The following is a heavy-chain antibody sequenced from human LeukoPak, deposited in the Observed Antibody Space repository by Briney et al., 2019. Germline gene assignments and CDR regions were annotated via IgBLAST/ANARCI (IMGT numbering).Heavy chain of an antibody. D-gene: IGHD1-1*01. CDR2: INHSGST. Sequence: SETLSLTCAVYGGSFSGYYWSWIRQPPGKGLEWIGEINHSGSTNYNPSLKSRVTISVDSSKNQFSLKLSSVTAADTAGYYCGAEYTTGTPGWFDPWGQGTLVTVSS. CDR3: GAEYTTGTPGWFDP. CDR1: GGSFSGYY. J-gene: IGHJ5*02. V-gene: IGHV4-34*01.